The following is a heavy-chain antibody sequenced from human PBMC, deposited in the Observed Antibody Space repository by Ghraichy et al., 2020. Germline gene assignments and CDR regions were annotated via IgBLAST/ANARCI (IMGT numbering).Heavy chain of an antibody. CDR3: AKSALYGSITLGDYFDY. Sequence: GGSLRLSCAASGFTFDDYTMHWVRQAPGKGLEWVSLISWDGGSTYYADSVKGRFTISRDNSKNSLYLQMNSLRTEDTALYYCAKSALYGSITLGDYFDYWGQGTLVTVSS. CDR1: GFTFDDYT. V-gene: IGHV3-43*01. D-gene: IGHD3-10*01. CDR2: ISWDGGST. J-gene: IGHJ4*02.